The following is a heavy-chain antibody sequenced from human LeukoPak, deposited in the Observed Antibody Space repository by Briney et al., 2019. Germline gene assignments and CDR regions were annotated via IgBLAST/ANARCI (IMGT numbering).Heavy chain of an antibody. V-gene: IGHV4-59*01. J-gene: IGHJ4*02. CDR3: AREAATLDY. CDR1: GGSITSYY. D-gene: IGHD6-25*01. Sequence: SETLSLTCTVSGGSITSYYWHWIRQPPGKGLEWIGYIYYSGSTNYNPSLKSRVTISVDTSRNQFSLKLSSVTAADTAVYYCAREAATLDYWGQGTLVTVSS. CDR2: IYYSGST.